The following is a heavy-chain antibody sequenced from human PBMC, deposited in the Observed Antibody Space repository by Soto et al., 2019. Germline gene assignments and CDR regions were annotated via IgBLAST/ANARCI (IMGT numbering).Heavy chain of an antibody. CDR1: GFTFSSYG. D-gene: IGHD4-17*01. Sequence: LRLSCAASGFTFSSYGMHLVRQAPWKGLEWVAVIWYDGSNKYYADSVKGRFTISRDNSKNTLYLQMNSLRAEDTAVYYCARSAEAYGDYDWFDPWGQGTLVTVSS. V-gene: IGHV3-33*01. CDR3: ARSAEAYGDYDWFDP. CDR2: IWYDGSNK. J-gene: IGHJ5*02.